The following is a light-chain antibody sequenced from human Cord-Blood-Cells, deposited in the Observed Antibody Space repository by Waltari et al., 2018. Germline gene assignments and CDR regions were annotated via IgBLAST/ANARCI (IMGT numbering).Light chain of an antibody. Sequence: QSALTQPRSVSGSPGQSVTIPCTGTSSDVGGYHYVSWYQQPPGKAPKLMIYDVSKRPSGVPDRFSGSKSGNTASLTISGLQAEDEADYYCCSYAGSYTFVFGTGTKVTVL. CDR3: CSYAGSYTFV. J-gene: IGLJ1*01. CDR1: SSDVGGYHY. V-gene: IGLV2-11*01. CDR2: DVS.